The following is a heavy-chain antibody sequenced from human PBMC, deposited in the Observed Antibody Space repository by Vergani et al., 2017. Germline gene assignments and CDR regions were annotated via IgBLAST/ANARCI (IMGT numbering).Heavy chain of an antibody. Sequence: QVQLQESGPGLVKPSGTLSLTCAVSGGSISSSNWWSWVRQPPGKGLEWIGEIDHSGSTNYNPSLKSRVTISVDKSKNQFSLKLSSVTAADTAVYYCARDPRSGYNWNDGGYYDYYMDVWGKGTTVTVSS. V-gene: IGHV4-4*02. CDR1: GGSISSSNW. CDR3: ARDPRSGYNWNDGGYYDYYMDV. D-gene: IGHD1-1*01. J-gene: IGHJ6*03. CDR2: IDHSGST.